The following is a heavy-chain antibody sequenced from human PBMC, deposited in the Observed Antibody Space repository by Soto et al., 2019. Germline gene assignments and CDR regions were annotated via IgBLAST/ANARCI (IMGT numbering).Heavy chain of an antibody. CDR3: ARDPLS. J-gene: IGHJ5*02. CDR1: GFSVGSNY. CDR2: TNSGGST. Sequence: EEQLVESGGDLVQPGGSLRLSSAASGFSVGSNYMSWVRQAPGKGLEWVSVTNSGGSTDYADSVKGRFTISRDNSKNTLYLQMNSLRAEDTAVYYCARDPLSWGQGTLVTVSS. V-gene: IGHV3-66*01.